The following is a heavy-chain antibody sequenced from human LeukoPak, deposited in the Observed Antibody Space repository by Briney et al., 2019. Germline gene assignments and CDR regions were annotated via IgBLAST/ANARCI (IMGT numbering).Heavy chain of an antibody. CDR3: ARHRLQWSLVEY. J-gene: IGHJ4*02. V-gene: IGHV4-30-2*01. D-gene: IGHD4-23*01. CDR2: IYHSGST. Sequence: SQTLSLTCAVSGGSISSGGYSWRWLRQPPGKGLEWIGYIYHSGSTYYNPSLKSRVTISVDTSKNEFSLRLTSVTAADTAVYYCARHRLQWSLVEYWGQGRLVTVSS. CDR1: GGSISSGGYS.